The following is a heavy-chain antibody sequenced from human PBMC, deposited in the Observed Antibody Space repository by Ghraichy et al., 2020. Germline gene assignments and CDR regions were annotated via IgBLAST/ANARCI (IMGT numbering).Heavy chain of an antibody. J-gene: IGHJ4*02. CDR2: IRYDGSNK. V-gene: IGHV3-30*02. CDR1: GFTFSSYG. CDR3: AKDLGLLWFGELGVDY. D-gene: IGHD3-10*01. Sequence: GGSLRLSCAASGFTFSSYGMHWVRQTPGKGLEWVAFIRYDGSNKYYADSVKGRFTISRDNSKNTLYLQMNSLRAEDTAVYYCAKDLGLLWFGELGVDYWGQGTLVTVSS.